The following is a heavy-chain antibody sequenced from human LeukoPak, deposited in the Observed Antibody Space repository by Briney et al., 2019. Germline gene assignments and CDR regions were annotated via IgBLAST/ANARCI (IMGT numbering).Heavy chain of an antibody. D-gene: IGHD2-15*01. CDR3: ARGYCSVGTCSAIGVFDY. CDR2: IYYSGST. V-gene: IGHV4-34*01. J-gene: IGHJ4*02. Sequence: PSETLSLTCAVYGGSFSGYYWSWIRQPPGKGLEWIGSIYYSGSTYYNPSLKSRVTISVDTSKNQFSLKLSSVTAADTAVYYCARGYCSVGTCSAIGVFDYWGQGTLVTVSS. CDR1: GGSFSGYY.